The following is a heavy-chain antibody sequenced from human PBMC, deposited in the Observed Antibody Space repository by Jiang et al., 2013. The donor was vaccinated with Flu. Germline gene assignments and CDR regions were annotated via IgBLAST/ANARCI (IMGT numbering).Heavy chain of an antibody. Sequence: VQLVESGGGLVQPGGSLRLSCSASGFSFNNDVMHWVRQAPGKGLEYVSAISSNGGTTYYADSVKGRFSISRDNSKNTLHLQMRSLRAEDTAVYYCVGDSSSSRYWGQGTLVT. J-gene: IGHJ4*02. CDR1: GFSFNNDV. CDR2: ISSNGGTT. D-gene: IGHD6-6*01. CDR3: VGDSSSSRY. V-gene: IGHV3-64D*09.